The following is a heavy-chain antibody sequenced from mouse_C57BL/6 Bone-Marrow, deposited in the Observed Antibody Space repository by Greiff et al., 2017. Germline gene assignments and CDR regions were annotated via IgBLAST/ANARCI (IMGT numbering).Heavy chain of an antibody. CDR1: GYTFTSYW. CDR3: ARSSDYDGAMDY. D-gene: IGHD2-4*01. Sequence: QVQLQQPGAELVKPGASVKMSCKASGYTFTSYWITWVKQRPGQGLEWIGDISPGSGSTNSNEKFKSKATLTVDTSSSTAYMQLSSLTSEDSAVYYCARSSDYDGAMDYWGQGTSVTVSS. J-gene: IGHJ4*01. CDR2: ISPGSGST. V-gene: IGHV1-55*01.